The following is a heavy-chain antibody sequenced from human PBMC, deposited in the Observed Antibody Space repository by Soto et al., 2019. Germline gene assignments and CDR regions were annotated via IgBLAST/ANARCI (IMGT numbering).Heavy chain of an antibody. V-gene: IGHV4-30-4*01. D-gene: IGHD4-17*01. CDR3: ARARGGDSGDYASLFDR. CDR1: GGSVSIGDYL. Sequence: SETLSLTCTVFGGSVSIGDYLWSWIRQRPGKGLEWIGYIHDSGNTYYNPSLKSRVTISLDTSKNQFSLKVTSMTAADTAVYFCARARGGDSGDYASLFDRWGQGNLVTVSS. CDR2: IHDSGNT. J-gene: IGHJ5*02.